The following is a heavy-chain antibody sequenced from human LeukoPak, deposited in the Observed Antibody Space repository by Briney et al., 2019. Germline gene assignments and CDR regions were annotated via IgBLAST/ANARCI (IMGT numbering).Heavy chain of an antibody. J-gene: IGHJ4*02. CDR1: GFTFSNYA. D-gene: IGHD4-23*01. CDR3: AKGNTVVTSDFDY. V-gene: IGHV3-23*01. CDR2: ISGSGGST. Sequence: GGSLRLSCAASGFTFSNYAMSWVRQAPGKGLEWVSAISGSGGSTYYADSVKGRFTISRDNSKNTLYLQMNSLRAEDSAVYYCAKGNTVVTSDFDYWGQGTLVTVSS.